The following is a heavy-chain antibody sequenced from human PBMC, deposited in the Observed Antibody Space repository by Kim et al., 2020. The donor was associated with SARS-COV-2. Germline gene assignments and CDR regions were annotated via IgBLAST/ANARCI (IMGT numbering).Heavy chain of an antibody. CDR3: ARSYSSGWGWYFDL. CDR2: IYSGGST. Sequence: GGSLRLSCAASGFTVSSNYMSWVRQAPGKGLEWVSVIYSGGSTYYADSAKGRFTISRDNSKNTLYLQMNSLRAEDTAVYYCARSYSSGWGWYFDLWGRGTLVTVSS. D-gene: IGHD6-19*01. J-gene: IGHJ2*01. CDR1: GFTVSSNY. V-gene: IGHV3-53*01.